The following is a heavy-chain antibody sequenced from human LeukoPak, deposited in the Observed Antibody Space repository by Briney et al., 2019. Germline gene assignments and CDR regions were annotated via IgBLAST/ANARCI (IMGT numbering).Heavy chain of an antibody. Sequence: SETLPLTCAVYGGSFSGYYWSWIRQPPGKGLEWIGEINHSGSTNYNPSLKSRVTISVDTSKNQFSLKLSSVTAADTAVYYCARGWGITMVRGVISFDYWGQGTLVTVSS. V-gene: IGHV4-34*01. CDR2: INHSGST. CDR3: ARGWGITMVRGVISFDY. CDR1: GGSFSGYY. D-gene: IGHD3-10*01. J-gene: IGHJ4*02.